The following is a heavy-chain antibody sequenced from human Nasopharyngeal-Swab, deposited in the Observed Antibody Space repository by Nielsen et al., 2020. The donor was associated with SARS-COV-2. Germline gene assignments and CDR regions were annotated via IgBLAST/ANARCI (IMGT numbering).Heavy chain of an antibody. J-gene: IGHJ4*02. CDR3: AIISHDYGDFFDY. CDR1: GFTFSGYW. D-gene: IGHD4-17*01. V-gene: IGHV3-74*01. Sequence: GESLKISCAASGFTFSGYWMHWVRQAPGKGLVWVSRINSDGSSTSYADSVKGRFTISRDNAKNTLYLQMNSLRAEDTAAYYCAIISHDYGDFFDYWGQGTLVTVSS. CDR2: INSDGSST.